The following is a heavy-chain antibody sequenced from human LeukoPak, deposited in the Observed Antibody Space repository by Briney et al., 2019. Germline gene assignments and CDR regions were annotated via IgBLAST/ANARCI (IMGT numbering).Heavy chain of an antibody. CDR1: GYTFTGYY. V-gene: IGHV1-2*02. CDR2: INPNSGGT. J-gene: IGHJ4*02. CDR3: ARARGLREWLLLYYFDY. D-gene: IGHD3-3*01. Sequence: GASVKVSCKASGYTFTGYYMHWVRQAPGQGLEWMGWINPNSGGTNYAQKFQGRVTMTRDTSISTAYMELSRLRSDDTAVYYCARARGLREWLLLYYFDYWGQGTLVTVSS.